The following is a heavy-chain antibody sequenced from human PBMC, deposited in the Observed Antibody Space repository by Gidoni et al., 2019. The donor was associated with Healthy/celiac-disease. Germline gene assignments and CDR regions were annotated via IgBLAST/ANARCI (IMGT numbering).Heavy chain of an antibody. V-gene: IGHV1-3*01. J-gene: IGHJ3*02. D-gene: IGHD3-22*01. Sequence: QVQLVQSGAEVKKPGASVKVSCKASGYTFTSYAMHWVRQAPGQRLEWMGWINAGNGNTKYSQKFQGRVTITRDTSASTAYMELSSLRSEDTAVYYCARDLAVPMILGAFDIWGQGTMVTVSS. CDR2: INAGNGNT. CDR1: GYTFTSYA. CDR3: ARDLAVPMILGAFDI.